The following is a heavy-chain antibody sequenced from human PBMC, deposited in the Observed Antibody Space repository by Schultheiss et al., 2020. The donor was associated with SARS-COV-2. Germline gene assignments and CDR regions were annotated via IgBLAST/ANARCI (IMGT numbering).Heavy chain of an antibody. CDR1: GFTFSSYS. J-gene: IGHJ6*02. D-gene: IGHD3-10*01. CDR3: AKSIIMVEGVQNYYYGMDV. CDR2: IWYDGSNK. Sequence: GGSLRLSCAASGFTFSSYSMNWVRQAPGKGLEWVAVIWYDGSNKYYADSVKGRFTISRDNSKNTLYLQMNSLRADDTAVYYCAKSIIMVEGVQNYYYGMDVWGQGTTVTVSS. V-gene: IGHV3-33*06.